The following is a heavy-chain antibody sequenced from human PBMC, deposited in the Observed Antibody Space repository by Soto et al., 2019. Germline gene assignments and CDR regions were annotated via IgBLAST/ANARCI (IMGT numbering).Heavy chain of an antibody. CDR3: AVYGYGVSAAAY. J-gene: IGHJ4*02. CDR1: GFTFSSHG. Sequence: EVQLLESGGGLVQPGGSLRLSCVASGFTFSSHGMNWVRQAPGKGLEWVSGLSGSGDITYYAASVKGRFTISRDNSKNTLSLQLNSLRPEDTAVYYCAVYGYGVSAAAYWGQGTLVTVSS. CDR2: LSGSGDIT. V-gene: IGHV3-23*01. D-gene: IGHD4-17*01.